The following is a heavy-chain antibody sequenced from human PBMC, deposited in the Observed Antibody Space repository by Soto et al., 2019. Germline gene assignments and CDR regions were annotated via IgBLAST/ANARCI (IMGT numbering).Heavy chain of an antibody. Sequence: EVRLVESGGGLVKPGGSLRVSCAASGFNFNTYSMNWVRQATGKGLQWVSFISASGAYKYYADSVRGRFTISRDNAKKSVFLEMNSLTADDTAIYYCAGERSALPGARDAMDVWGQGTTVTVSS. V-gene: IGHV3-21*02. J-gene: IGHJ6*02. CDR1: GFNFNTYS. CDR2: ISASGAYK. D-gene: IGHD1-26*01. CDR3: AGERSALPGARDAMDV.